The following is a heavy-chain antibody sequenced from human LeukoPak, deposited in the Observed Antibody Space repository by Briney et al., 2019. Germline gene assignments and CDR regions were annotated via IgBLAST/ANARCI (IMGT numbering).Heavy chain of an antibody. CDR1: GGSFSGYY. D-gene: IGHD3-3*01. J-gene: IGHJ4*02. CDR3: ARGGRGVVLDY. V-gene: IGHV4-34*01. CDR2: INHSGST. Sequence: SETLSLTCAVYGGSFSGYYWSWIRQPPGKGLEWIGEINHSGSTNYNPSLKSRVTISVGTSKNQFSLKLSSVTAADTAVYYCARGGRGVVLDYWGQGTLVTVSS.